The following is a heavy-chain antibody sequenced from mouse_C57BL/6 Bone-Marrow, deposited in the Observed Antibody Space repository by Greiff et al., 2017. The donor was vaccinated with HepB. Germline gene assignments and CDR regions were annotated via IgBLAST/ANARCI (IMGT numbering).Heavy chain of an antibody. CDR2: IRSKSNNYAT. V-gene: IGHV10-1*01. CDR3: VRHGAGAWFAY. J-gene: IGHJ3*01. CDR1: GFSFNTYA. Sequence: EVNVVESGGGLVQPKGSLKLSCAASGFSFNTYAMNWVRQAPGKGLEWVARIRSKSNNYATYYADSVKDRFTISRDDSESMLYLQMNNLKTEDTAMYYCVRHGAGAWFAYWGQGTLVTVSA.